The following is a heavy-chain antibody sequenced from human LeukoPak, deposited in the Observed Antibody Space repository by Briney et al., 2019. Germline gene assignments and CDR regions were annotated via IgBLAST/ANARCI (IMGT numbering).Heavy chain of an antibody. D-gene: IGHD3-10*01. CDR1: GGSISSYY. CDR3: ARGGDLSWFDP. V-gene: IGHV4-59*01. Sequence: SETLSLTCTVSGGSISSYYWSGIRQPPGRGLEWIGYIYYSGSTNYNPSLKSRVTISVDTSKNQFSLKLSSVTAADTAVYYCARGGDLSWFDPWGQGTLVTVSS. J-gene: IGHJ5*02. CDR2: IYYSGST.